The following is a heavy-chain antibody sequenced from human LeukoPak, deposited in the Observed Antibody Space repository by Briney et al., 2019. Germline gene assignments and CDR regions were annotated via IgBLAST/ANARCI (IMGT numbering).Heavy chain of an antibody. CDR3: AKDAGLLPPEFDP. CDR1: GFTFSDYY. V-gene: IGHV3-11*01. CDR2: ISSSGNTI. Sequence: PGGSLRLSCAAYGFTFSDYYMNWIRQAPGKGLEWVSYISSSGNTIYDADSVKGRFTISRDNAKNSLYLQMRSLRVEDTAISYCAKDAGLLPPEFDPWGQGTLVTVSS. D-gene: IGHD2-21*02. J-gene: IGHJ5*02.